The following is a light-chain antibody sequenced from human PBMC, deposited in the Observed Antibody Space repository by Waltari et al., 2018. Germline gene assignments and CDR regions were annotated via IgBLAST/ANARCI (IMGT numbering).Light chain of an antibody. V-gene: IGLV2-11*01. CDR2: EVN. Sequence: QAALTQPRSVSGSPGQSVSISCSGSDSDIGVYDYVSWYQSLPGTAPKLMVFEVNKRPSGVSDRFSGSRSGNTASLTISGLRAEDEADYYCSSYAGSNTLVFGTGTRLTVL. CDR1: DSDIGVYDY. J-gene: IGLJ1*01. CDR3: SSYAGSNTLV.